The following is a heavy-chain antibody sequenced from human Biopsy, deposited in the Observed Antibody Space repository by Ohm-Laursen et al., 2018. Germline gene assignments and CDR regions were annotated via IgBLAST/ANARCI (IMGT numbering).Heavy chain of an antibody. CDR2: ISSDGSGE. J-gene: IGHJ2*01. Sequence: RSLRLSCTASGFTFTSYAMHWVRQAPGKGLEWVAVISSDGSGEYYADSLQGRFIISRDNPKNTVDLQMNSLRAEDTAVYFCARDGKRWDYSTYFSWHFDLWGRGTLVTVSS. CDR1: GFTFTSYA. V-gene: IGHV3-30*03. CDR3: ARDGKRWDYSTYFSWHFDL. D-gene: IGHD4-11*01.